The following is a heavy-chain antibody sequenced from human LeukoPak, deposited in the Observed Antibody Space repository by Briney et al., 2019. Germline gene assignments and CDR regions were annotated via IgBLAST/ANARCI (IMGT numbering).Heavy chain of an antibody. CDR3: AKGIRYSSSWAFDY. V-gene: IGHV3-23*01. Sequence: GGSLRLSCAASGFTFSSYAMSWVRQAPGKGLEWVSAISGSGGSTYYADSVKGRFTISGDNSKNTPYLQMNSLRAENTAVYYCAKGIRYSSSWAFDYWGQGTLVTVSS. J-gene: IGHJ4*02. CDR2: ISGSGGST. CDR1: GFTFSSYA. D-gene: IGHD6-13*01.